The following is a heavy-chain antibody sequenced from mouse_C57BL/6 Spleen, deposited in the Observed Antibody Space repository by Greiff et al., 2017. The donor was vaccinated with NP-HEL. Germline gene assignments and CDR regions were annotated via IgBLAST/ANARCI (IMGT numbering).Heavy chain of an antibody. V-gene: IGHV1-39*01. CDR1: GYSFTDYN. Sequence: VQLKESGPELVKPGASVKISCKASGYSFTDYNMNWVKQSNGKSLEWIGVINPNYGTTSYNQKFKGKATLTVDQSSSTAYMQLNSLTSEDSAVYDCARSGRDYVDYAMDYWGQGTSVTVSS. D-gene: IGHD2-4*01. CDR2: INPNYGTT. CDR3: ARSGRDYVDYAMDY. J-gene: IGHJ4*01.